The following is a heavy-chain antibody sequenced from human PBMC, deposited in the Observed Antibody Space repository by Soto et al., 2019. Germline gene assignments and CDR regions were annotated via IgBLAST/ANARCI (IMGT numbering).Heavy chain of an antibody. J-gene: IGHJ4*02. CDR1: TRSISSYY. Sequence: TLSLTCPVSTRSISSYYWSWIRHPPGKGLEWVGYIYYSGSTNYNPSLKSRVTISVDTSKNQFSLKLSSVTAADTAVYYCARSMDYGDYIDYWGQGTLVTVSS. CDR2: IYYSGST. CDR3: ARSMDYGDYIDY. D-gene: IGHD4-17*01. V-gene: IGHV4-59*01.